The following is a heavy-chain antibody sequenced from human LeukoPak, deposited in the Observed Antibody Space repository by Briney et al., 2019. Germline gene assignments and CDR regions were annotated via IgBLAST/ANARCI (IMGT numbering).Heavy chain of an antibody. CDR2: IDNSGST. V-gene: IGHV4-59*01. Sequence: PSETLSLTCTVSGGSIRDFYWSWIRQSADRRLDFIGYIDNSGSTEYNPSLKSRVTISVDTSKNQFSLDLNSVTAADTAVYYCARDLRYSASYWGQGTLVTVSS. J-gene: IGHJ4*02. CDR3: ARDLRYSASY. D-gene: IGHD2-21*01. CDR1: GGSIRDFY.